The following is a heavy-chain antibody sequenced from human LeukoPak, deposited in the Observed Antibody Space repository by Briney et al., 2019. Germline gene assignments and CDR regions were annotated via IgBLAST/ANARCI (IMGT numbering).Heavy chain of an antibody. CDR1: GGSISSYY. CDR2: IYYSGST. D-gene: IGHD2-2*01. V-gene: IGHV4-59*01. CDR3: AREREYCSSTSCYLSAFDI. Sequence: PSETLSLTCTVSGGSISSYYWSWIRQPPGKGLEWIGYIYYSGSTNYNPSLKSRVTISVDTSKNQFSLKLSSVTAADTAVYCCAREREYCSSTSCYLSAFDIWGQGTMVTVSS. J-gene: IGHJ3*02.